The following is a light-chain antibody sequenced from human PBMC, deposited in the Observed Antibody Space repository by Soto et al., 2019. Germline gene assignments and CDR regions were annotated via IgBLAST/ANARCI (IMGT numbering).Light chain of an antibody. V-gene: IGKV3-11*01. Sequence: DIVLTQSPDSLSLSPGERATLSCRASQSVSGFLAWYQQKPGQAPRLLIYGAFNRATGIPARFSGSGSGTDFTLTISSLEPEDSAVYHCQQRSNWITFGQGTRLEIK. J-gene: IGKJ5*01. CDR3: QQRSNWIT. CDR2: GAF. CDR1: QSVSGF.